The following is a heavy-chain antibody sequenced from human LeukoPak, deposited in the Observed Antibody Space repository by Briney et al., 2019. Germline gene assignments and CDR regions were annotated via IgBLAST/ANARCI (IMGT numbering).Heavy chain of an antibody. CDR1: GLTFSTYW. CDR2: VKHDGSEK. D-gene: IGHD2-15*01. CDR3: ARDFSVGCSGGSCYSGWFDP. V-gene: IGHV3-7*03. J-gene: IGHJ5*02. Sequence: GGSLRLSCAASGLTFSTYWMSWVRQAPGQGLEWVANVKHDGSEKYYVDSVKGRFTISRDNAKNSLYLQMNSLRDEDTAVYYCARDFSVGCSGGSCYSGWFDPWGQGTLVTVSS.